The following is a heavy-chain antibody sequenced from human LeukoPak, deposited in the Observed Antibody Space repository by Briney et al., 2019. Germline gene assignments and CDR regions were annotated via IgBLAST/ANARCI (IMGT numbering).Heavy chain of an antibody. Sequence: GGSLRLSCAASGLTFSFYAMSWLRQPPGKGLEWVSTINANSGTTSYAASVRGRFTISRDNSKNTLYLQLNTLRAEDTALYYCAKPISGGLAVTADWFDPWGQGTLVVVSS. V-gene: IGHV3-23*01. CDR1: GLTFSFYA. CDR2: INANSGTT. J-gene: IGHJ5*01. D-gene: IGHD6-19*01. CDR3: AKPISGGLAVTADWFDP.